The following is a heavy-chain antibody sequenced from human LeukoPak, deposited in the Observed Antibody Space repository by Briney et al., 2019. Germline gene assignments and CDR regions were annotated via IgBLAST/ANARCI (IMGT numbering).Heavy chain of an antibody. CDR3: AKDPAKYSSSWFNYYYYMDV. J-gene: IGHJ6*03. V-gene: IGHV3-23*01. CDR2: ISGSGGST. Sequence: GGSLRLSCAASGVTFSSYAMSWVRKAPGKGLEWVSAISGSGGSTYYADSAKGRFTISRDNSKNTLYLQMNSLRAEDTAVYYCAKDPAKYSSSWFNYYYYMDVWGKGTTVTVSS. CDR1: GVTFSSYA. D-gene: IGHD6-13*01.